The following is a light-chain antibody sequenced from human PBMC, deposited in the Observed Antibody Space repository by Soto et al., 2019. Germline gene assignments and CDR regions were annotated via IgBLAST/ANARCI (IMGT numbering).Light chain of an antibody. J-gene: IGLJ1*01. CDR3: CSYADSSTYV. Sequence: QSALTQPASVSGSPGQWIAISCTGTSSDVGYYNVVSWYQQHPGKAPKLMIYEASKRPSGVSNRFSGSKSGNTASLTISGLQAEDEADYYCCSYADSSTYVFGTGTKVTVL. CDR1: SSDVGYYNV. CDR2: EAS. V-gene: IGLV2-23*01.